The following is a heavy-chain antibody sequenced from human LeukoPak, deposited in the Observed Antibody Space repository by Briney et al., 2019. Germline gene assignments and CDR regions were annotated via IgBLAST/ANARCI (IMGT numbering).Heavy chain of an antibody. V-gene: IGHV3-53*01. CDR1: GLSISDNY. D-gene: IGHD1-1*01. Sequence: PGGSLRLSCAASGLSISDNYMSWVRQAPGKGLEWVSIIHSGGNIYYADSVKGRFTISRDNSKNTLYLQMNSVRAEDTAVYYCARDRGYAMDVWGQGTTVTVSS. CDR2: IHSGGNI. CDR3: ARDRGYAMDV. J-gene: IGHJ6*02.